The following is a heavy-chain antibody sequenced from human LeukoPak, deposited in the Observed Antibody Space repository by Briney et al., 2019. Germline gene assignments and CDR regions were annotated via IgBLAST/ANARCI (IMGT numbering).Heavy chain of an antibody. J-gene: IGHJ3*02. Sequence: GGSLRLSCAASGFTFSRYWMSWVRQAPGKGLEWVANIKQDGGEKYYVASVKGRFTIARDNAKNSLYLQMNSLRAEDTAVYYCARVNPLMAPGVFDIWGQGTTVTVSS. CDR2: IKQDGGEK. CDR1: GFTFSRYW. CDR3: ARVNPLMAPGVFDI. V-gene: IGHV3-7*01. D-gene: IGHD2-8*01.